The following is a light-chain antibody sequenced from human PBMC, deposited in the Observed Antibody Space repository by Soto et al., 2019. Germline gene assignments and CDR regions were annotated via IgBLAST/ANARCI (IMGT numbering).Light chain of an antibody. V-gene: IGKV1-9*01. CDR1: QRVSSY. J-gene: IGKJ2*01. CDR2: GVS. Sequence: IQLTQSPSFQSASVGDRVTITSRDSQRVSSYLNWYQQKPGKTPKLLISGVSTLESGVSSRFSGSGSTTDFTLTISSLQPEDFATYYCLQIHTFPRTFGQGTKVEIK. CDR3: LQIHTFPRT.